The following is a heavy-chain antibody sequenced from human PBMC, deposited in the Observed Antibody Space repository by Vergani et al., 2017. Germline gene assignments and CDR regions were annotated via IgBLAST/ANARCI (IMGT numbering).Heavy chain of an antibody. V-gene: IGHV1-69*02. D-gene: IGHD2-2*01. Sequence: QVKLVQSGAEVKKPGSSVKVSCKASGGTFSSYTISWVRQAPGQGLEWIGRIITILGIANYAQKFQGRVTITADKSTSTAYMELSILRSEDTAVYYCARQGYCSSTSCYGYYYYYGMDVWGQGTTVTVSS. CDR3: ARQGYCSSTSCYGYYYYYGMDV. CDR2: IITILGIA. J-gene: IGHJ6*02. CDR1: GGTFSSYT.